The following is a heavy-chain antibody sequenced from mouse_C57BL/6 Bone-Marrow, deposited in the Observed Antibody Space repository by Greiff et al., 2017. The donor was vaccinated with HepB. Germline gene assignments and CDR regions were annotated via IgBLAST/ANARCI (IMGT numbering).Heavy chain of an antibody. J-gene: IGHJ1*03. CDR3: ARDRYYGSSYGFDV. D-gene: IGHD1-1*01. CDR2: INYDGSST. CDR1: GFTFSDYY. V-gene: IGHV5-16*01. Sequence: EVQLVESEGGLVQPGSSMKLSCTASGFTFSDYYMAWVRQVPEKGLEWVANINYDGSSTYYLDSLKSRFIISRDNAKNILFLQMSSLKSEDTATYYCARDRYYGSSYGFDVWGTGTTVTVSS.